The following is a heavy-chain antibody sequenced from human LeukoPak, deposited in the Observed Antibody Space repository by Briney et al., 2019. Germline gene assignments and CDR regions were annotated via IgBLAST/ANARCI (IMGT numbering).Heavy chain of an antibody. D-gene: IGHD2-15*01. CDR2: IKQDGSEK. V-gene: IGHV3-7*01. CDR3: ARYCSGGSCLFYYYGMDV. J-gene: IGHJ6*02. Sequence: GGSLRLSCAASGFTFSSYWMSWARQAPGKGREWVANIKQDGSEKYYVDSVEGRFTISRDNAKNSLFLQMNSLRAEDTAVYYCARYCSGGSCLFYYYGMDVWGQGTTVAVSS. CDR1: GFTFSSYW.